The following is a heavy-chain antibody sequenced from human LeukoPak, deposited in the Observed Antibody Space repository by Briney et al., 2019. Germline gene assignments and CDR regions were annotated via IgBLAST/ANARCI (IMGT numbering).Heavy chain of an antibody. CDR2: IYTSGST. Sequence: KPSETLSLTCTVSGGSISSYYWSWIRQPAGKGLEWIGRIYTSGSTNYNPSLKSRVTMSVDTSKNQLSLKLGSVTAADTAVYYCAREDYDILTGYYKVGFDYWGQGTLVTVSS. D-gene: IGHD3-9*01. V-gene: IGHV4-4*07. J-gene: IGHJ4*02. CDR1: GGSISSYY. CDR3: AREDYDILTGYYKVGFDY.